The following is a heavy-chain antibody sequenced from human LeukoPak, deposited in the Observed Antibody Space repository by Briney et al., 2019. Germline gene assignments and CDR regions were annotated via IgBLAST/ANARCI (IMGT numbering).Heavy chain of an antibody. D-gene: IGHD3/OR15-3a*01. CDR3: ARDSGFSGTQRGEY. J-gene: IGHJ4*02. CDR1: GFTFSSDA. CDR2: ISYDGSNK. V-gene: IGHV3-30*04. Sequence: GGSLRLSCVASGFTFSSDAMHWVRQAPGKGLEWVAVISYDGSNKYYADFVKGRFTISRDNSKNTLYLQMNSLRAEDTAVYYCARDSGFSGTQRGEYWGQGTLVTVSS.